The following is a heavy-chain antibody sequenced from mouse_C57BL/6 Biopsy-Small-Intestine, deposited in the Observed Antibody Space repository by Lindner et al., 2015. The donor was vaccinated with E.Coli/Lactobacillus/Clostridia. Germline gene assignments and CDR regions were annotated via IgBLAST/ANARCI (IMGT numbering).Heavy chain of an antibody. J-gene: IGHJ2*01. CDR3: ARAFLHYYDSSGNYYFDY. V-gene: IGHV1-64*01. Sequence: SVKVSCKTSGHTFTNDYMHWVRQAPGQGLEWMGFINPRSDSTTYAQKFQGRVSMTRDTSTTTVYMELSSLRSEDTAVYYCARAFLHYYDSSGNYYFDYGGQGTLVTVSS. CDR2: INPRSDST. CDR1: GHTFTNDY. D-gene: IGHD2-4*01.